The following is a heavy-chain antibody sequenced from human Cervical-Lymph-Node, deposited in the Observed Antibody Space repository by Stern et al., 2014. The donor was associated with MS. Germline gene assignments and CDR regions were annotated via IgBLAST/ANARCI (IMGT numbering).Heavy chain of an antibody. V-gene: IGHV1-69*12. CDR1: GGNFSNYG. J-gene: IGHJ2*01. D-gene: IGHD1-26*01. CDR3: VRGVLRQWENLHGVWYFDL. CDR2: IIPIAKKG. Sequence: QDQLVQSGAEVKKPGSSVKVSCKASGGNFSNYGISWVRQAPGQGLQWMGGIIPIAKKGNFAQNFQGRVTITADEDATTAFMELSSLRLDDPAVYFCVRGVLRQWENLHGVWYFDLWGRGTRLIVSS.